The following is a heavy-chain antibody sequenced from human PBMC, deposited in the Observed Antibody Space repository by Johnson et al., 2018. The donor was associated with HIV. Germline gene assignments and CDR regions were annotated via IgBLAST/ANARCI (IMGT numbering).Heavy chain of an antibody. J-gene: IGHJ3*02. CDR3: ARLPSGYSRDDLDI. CDR1: GFTFSSNY. CDR2: IYSGGST. V-gene: IGHV3-66*04. D-gene: IGHD5-18*01. Sequence: VQLVESGGGVVQPGGSLRLSCAASGFTFSSNYMSWVRQAPGKGLEWVSVIYSGGSTYYADPVKGRFTISRDNSKNTLHLQMNSLRAEDTAVYYRARLPSGYSRDDLDIWGQGTVVTVSS.